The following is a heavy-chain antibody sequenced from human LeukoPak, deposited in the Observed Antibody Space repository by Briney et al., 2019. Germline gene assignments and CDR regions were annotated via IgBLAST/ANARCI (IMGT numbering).Heavy chain of an antibody. Sequence: GGSLRLSCAASGFTVSSNYMSWVRQAPGKGLEWVSVIYSGGSTYYADSVKGRFTISRHNPKNTLYLQMTSLRAEDTAVYYCATGPAFDIWGQGPMVPVSP. V-gene: IGHV3-53*04. J-gene: IGHJ3*02. CDR1: GFTVSSNY. CDR2: IYSGGST. CDR3: ATGPAFDI.